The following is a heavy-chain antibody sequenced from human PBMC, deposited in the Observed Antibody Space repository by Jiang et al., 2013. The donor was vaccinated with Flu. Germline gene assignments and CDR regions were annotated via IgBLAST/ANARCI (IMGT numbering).Heavy chain of an antibody. V-gene: IGHV3-13*04. Sequence: QLVESGETWYXGGSLRLSCAASGFTFRSYDMHWVRQVAGKGLEWVSGISNDGDRIYADTVKGRFTISRENAKDSLYLQMHSLTVGDTALYYCARSLDGYNSFDYWGQGTLVTVSS. J-gene: IGHJ4*02. CDR1: GFTFRSYD. CDR3: ARSLDGYNSFDY. CDR2: ISNDGDR. D-gene: IGHD5-24*01.